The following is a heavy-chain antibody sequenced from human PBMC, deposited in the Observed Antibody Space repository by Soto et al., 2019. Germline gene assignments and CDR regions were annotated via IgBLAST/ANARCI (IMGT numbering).Heavy chain of an antibody. V-gene: IGHV4-31*03. CDR2: TFYTGSA. CDR3: ARERKDYPEI. CDR1: GAYIRTGGYY. D-gene: IGHD4-17*01. Sequence: SETLSLTCTVSGAYIRTGGYYWSWIRQRPGKGLEWIAYTFYTGSAYYNPSLESRLSISIDRSKNQFSLELRSVSVADTAVYYCARERKDYPEIWGKGTWVTVSS. J-gene: IGHJ4*02.